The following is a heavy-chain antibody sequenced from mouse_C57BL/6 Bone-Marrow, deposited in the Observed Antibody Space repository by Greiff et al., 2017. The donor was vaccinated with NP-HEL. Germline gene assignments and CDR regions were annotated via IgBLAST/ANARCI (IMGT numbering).Heavy chain of an antibody. CDR1: GYTFTSYW. CDR3: ARDDYGTKSYWYFDV. J-gene: IGHJ1*03. Sequence: VQLQQSGAELVKPGASVKLSCKASGYTFTSYWMQWVKQRPGQGLEWIGEIDPSDSYTNYNQKFKGKATLTVDTSSSTAYMQLSSLTSDDSAVYYCARDDYGTKSYWYFDVWGTGTTVTVSS. D-gene: IGHD1-1*01. CDR2: IDPSDSYT. V-gene: IGHV1-50*01.